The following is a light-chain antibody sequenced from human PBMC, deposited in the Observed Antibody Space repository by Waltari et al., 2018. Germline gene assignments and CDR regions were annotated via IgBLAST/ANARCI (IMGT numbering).Light chain of an antibody. CDR2: GAS. CDR1: QSLSSN. CDR3: QQHDNFPFT. Sequence: IVMTQSPATLSVSPGEGATLSCKASQSLSSNLAWYQQKPGQLPRLLIYGASTRATGIPARFSGSGSGTEFTLTISSLQADDIATYFCQQHDNFPFTFGPGTKVEIK. J-gene: IGKJ3*01. V-gene: IGKV3-15*01.